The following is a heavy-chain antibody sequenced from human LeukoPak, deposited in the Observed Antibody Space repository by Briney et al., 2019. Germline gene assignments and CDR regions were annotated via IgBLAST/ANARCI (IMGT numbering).Heavy chain of an antibody. J-gene: IGHJ4*02. CDR3: ARDSSGYQRLDY. Sequence: SETLSLTCTVSGGSISSYYWSWIRQPPGKGLEWIGYIYYSGSTNYNPSLKSRVTISIDTSKNQFSLKLSSVTAADTAVYYCARDSSGYQRLDYWGQGTLFTVSS. V-gene: IGHV4-59*01. CDR1: GGSISSYY. CDR2: IYYSGST. D-gene: IGHD3-22*01.